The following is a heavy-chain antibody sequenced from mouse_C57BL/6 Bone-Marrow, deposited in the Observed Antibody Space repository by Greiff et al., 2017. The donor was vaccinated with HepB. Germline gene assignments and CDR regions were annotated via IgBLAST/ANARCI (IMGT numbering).Heavy chain of an antibody. V-gene: IGHV5-12*01. CDR2: ISNGGGST. D-gene: IGHD1-1*01. J-gene: IGHJ4*01. Sequence: EVMLVESGGGLVQPGGSLKLSCAASGFTFSDYYMYWVRQTPEKRLEWVAYISNGGGSTYYPDTVKGRFTISRDNAKNTLYLQMSRLKSEDTAMYYCARQAPYYGSSPSYAMDYWGQGTSVTVSS. CDR1: GFTFSDYY. CDR3: ARQAPYYGSSPSYAMDY.